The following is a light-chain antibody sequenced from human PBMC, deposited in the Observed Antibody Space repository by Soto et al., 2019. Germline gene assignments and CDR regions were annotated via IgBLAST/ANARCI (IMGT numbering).Light chain of an antibody. Sequence: QSLLTQALCVSGSPGQSITISCTGNINDIGSYDYVCWYQQHPGKAPRLLIHGVHNRSPGISGRFSASKSGLTASLTISGLQDEDEADYYCNAFSANRVHIFGPGTKVTVL. CDR1: INDIGSYDY. J-gene: IGLJ1*01. CDR2: GVH. V-gene: IGLV2-14*01. CDR3: NAFSANRVHI.